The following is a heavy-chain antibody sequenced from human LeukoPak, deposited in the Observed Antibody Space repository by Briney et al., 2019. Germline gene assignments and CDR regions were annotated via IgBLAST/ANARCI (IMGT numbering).Heavy chain of an antibody. CDR2: IYTSGST. CDR1: GGSISSGSYY. CDR3: ARDYRDGYNYEWFDP. J-gene: IGHJ5*02. V-gene: IGHV4-61*02. Sequence: SETLSLTRTVSGGSISSGSYYWTWIRQPAGKGLEWIGRIYTSGSTNYNPSLKSRVTISEDTSKNQFSLKLSSVTAADTAVYYCARDYRDGYNYEWFDPWGQGTLVTVSS. D-gene: IGHD5-24*01.